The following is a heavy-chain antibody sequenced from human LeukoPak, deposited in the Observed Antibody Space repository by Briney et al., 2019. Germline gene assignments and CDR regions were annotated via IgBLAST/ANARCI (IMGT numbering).Heavy chain of an antibody. J-gene: IGHJ4*02. CDR1: GYTFTGYF. D-gene: IGHD1/OR15-1a*01. CDR2: INPKTGVT. Sequence: APVKVSCKASGYTFTGYFMNWVRQAPGQGPEWMGRINPKTGVTNYAQTLKGRVTMTRDTSITPGYMELSRLRSDDPAVYYCARAGRGSWYGEQPLFDYWGQGALVTVSS. CDR3: ARAGRGSWYGEQPLFDY. V-gene: IGHV1-2*06.